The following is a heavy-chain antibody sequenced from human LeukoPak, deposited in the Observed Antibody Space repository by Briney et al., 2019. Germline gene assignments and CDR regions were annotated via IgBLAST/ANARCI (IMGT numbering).Heavy chain of an antibody. CDR1: GVSLSTTNW. CDR2: IYYDGRT. V-gene: IGHV4-4*02. D-gene: IGHD5-24*01. Sequence: ASETLSLTCAVSGVSLSTTNWWVWLRQPPGKGLEWIGNIYYDGRTNYSPSLKSRVTISADTSNKQISLNLNSVTAADTAVYYCAREGGSATGDYYMDVWGKGTTVTISS. CDR3: AREGGSATGDYYMDV. J-gene: IGHJ6*03.